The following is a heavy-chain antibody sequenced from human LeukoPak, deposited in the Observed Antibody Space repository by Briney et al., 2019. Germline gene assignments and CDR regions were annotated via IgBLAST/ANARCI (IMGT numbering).Heavy chain of an antibody. D-gene: IGHD3-22*01. CDR1: GFTVSSNY. V-gene: IGHV3-15*01. CDR3: TTHRYFYYDSSGLWY. CDR2: IKSKTDGGTT. J-gene: IGHJ4*02. Sequence: GGSLRLSCAASGFTVSSNYMSWVRQAPGKGLEWVGRIKSKTDGGTTDYAAPVKGRFTISRDDSKNTLYLQMNSLKTEDTAVYYCTTHRYFYYDSSGLWYWGQGTLVTVSS.